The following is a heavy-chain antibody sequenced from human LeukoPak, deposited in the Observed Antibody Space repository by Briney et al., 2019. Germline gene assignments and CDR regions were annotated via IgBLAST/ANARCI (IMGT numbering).Heavy chain of an antibody. V-gene: IGHV3-23*01. Sequence: GGSLRLSCAASGFIFTNAWMNWARQAPGKGLEWVSTISGGGGSTYYADSVKGRFTISRDNSKNTLYLQVNSLRAEDTAVYYCAKGGKWDVTPFDYWGQGTLVTVSS. CDR2: ISGGGGST. J-gene: IGHJ4*02. D-gene: IGHD1-26*01. CDR3: AKGGKWDVTPFDY. CDR1: GFIFTNAW.